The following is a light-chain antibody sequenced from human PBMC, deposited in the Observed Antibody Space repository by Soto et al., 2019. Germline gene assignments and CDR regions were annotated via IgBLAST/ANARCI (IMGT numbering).Light chain of an antibody. CDR3: QQRSNWPLFT. CDR1: QTVSSRY. CDR2: GAS. J-gene: IGKJ3*01. Sequence: DIVLTQSPATLSLSPGERATLSCRASQTVSSRYLAWYQQKPGQAPRLLIYGASSRATGIPDRFSGSGSGTDFTLTISRLEPEDFAVYYCQQRSNWPLFTFGPGTKVDIK. V-gene: IGKV3D-20*02.